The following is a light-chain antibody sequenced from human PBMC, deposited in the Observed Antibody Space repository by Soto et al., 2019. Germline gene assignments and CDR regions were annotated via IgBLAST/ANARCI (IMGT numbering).Light chain of an antibody. CDR1: QSISNW. CDR3: QQYIEGT. J-gene: IGKJ1*01. CDR2: KAS. Sequence: DIQMTQSPSTLSASVGDRVTITCRASQSISNWLAWYQQKPGKAPKLLIYKASSLETGVPSRFSGSGSGTEFTLTISSLQPDDFATYYCQQYIEGTFGQGTKVEIK. V-gene: IGKV1-5*03.